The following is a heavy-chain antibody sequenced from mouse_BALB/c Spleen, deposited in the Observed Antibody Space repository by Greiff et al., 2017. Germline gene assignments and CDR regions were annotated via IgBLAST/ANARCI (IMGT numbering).Heavy chain of an antibody. CDR3: ARSGWDVKAWFAY. CDR1: GFNIKDTY. CDR2: IDPANGNT. D-gene: IGHD3-1*01. J-gene: IGHJ3*01. V-gene: IGHV14-3*02. Sequence: DVQLQESGAELVKPGASVKLSCTASGFNIKDTYMHWVKQRPEQGLEWIGRIDPANGNTKYDPKFQGKATITADTSSNTAYLQLSSLTSEDTAVYYCARSGWDVKAWFAYWGQGTLVTVSA.